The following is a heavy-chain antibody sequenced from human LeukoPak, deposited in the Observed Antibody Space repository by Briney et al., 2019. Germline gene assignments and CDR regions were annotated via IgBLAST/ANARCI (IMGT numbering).Heavy chain of an antibody. CDR3: ARITDFQADRWFDP. V-gene: IGHV4-39*07. CDR1: GGSISSGYS. Sequence: SETLSLTCTVSGGSISSGYSWGWIRQPPGKGLAWIGSIYFSGTTYYNPSLKSRVTISVDTSRNQFSLKLSSVTVADTAVYFCARITDFQADRWFDPWGQGTLVTVSS. J-gene: IGHJ5*02. CDR2: IYFSGTT. D-gene: IGHD2/OR15-2a*01.